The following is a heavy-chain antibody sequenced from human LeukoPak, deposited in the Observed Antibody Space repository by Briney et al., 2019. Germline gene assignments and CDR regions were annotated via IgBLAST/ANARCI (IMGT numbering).Heavy chain of an antibody. V-gene: IGHV3-48*04. CDR1: GFTFSPYT. D-gene: IGHD1-26*01. CDR3: ASGMRLGPTV. J-gene: IGHJ4*02. Sequence: GGSLRLSWTASGFTFSPYTMNWVRQAPGKGLEWVSYISSSSGTIYYADSVEGRFTISRDNAKNLLYLQMNSLRAEDTAVYYCASGMRLGPTVWGQGTLVTVSS. CDR2: ISSSSGTI.